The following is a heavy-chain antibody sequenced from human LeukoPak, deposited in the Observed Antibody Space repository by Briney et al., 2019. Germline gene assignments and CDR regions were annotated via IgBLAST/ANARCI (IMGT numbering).Heavy chain of an antibody. CDR3: VRSNSGSSRFWYFGL. CDR1: GGSIISGRYY. D-gene: IGHD1-26*01. J-gene: IGHJ2*01. V-gene: IGHV4-39*02. Sequence: SETLSLTCNVSGGSIISGRYYWVWIRQPPGKGLEWLGSVYYGGSAYYNPSLKSRVTISVDTSKSHFSLKLNSVTAADTSVYYCVRSNSGSSRFWYFGLWGRGALVPVFS. CDR2: VYYGGSA.